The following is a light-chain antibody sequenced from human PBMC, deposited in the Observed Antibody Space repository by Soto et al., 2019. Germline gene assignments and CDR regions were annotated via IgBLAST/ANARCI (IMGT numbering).Light chain of an antibody. V-gene: IGKV3-20*01. Sequence: EIVLTQSPATLSLSPGERAILSCRASQTFTNNYLAWYQQKPGQAPRLLIYGASNRATGIPDRFSGSGSGTDFTLIISGLEPEDSAFYYCQQYGSWPYTFGQGTKLEIK. J-gene: IGKJ2*01. CDR3: QQYGSWPYT. CDR2: GAS. CDR1: QTFTNNY.